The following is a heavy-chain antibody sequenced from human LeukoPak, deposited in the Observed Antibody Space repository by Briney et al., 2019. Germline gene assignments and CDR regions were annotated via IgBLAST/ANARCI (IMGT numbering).Heavy chain of an antibody. CDR2: IYYSGGT. D-gene: IGHD3-10*01. J-gene: IGHJ4*02. Sequence: PSETLSLTCTVSGGSIRSSTYYWGWIRQPPGKGLEWLGSIYYSGGTYYNPSLKSPVTISVDTSKNQFSLKLSSVTAADTAVYYCATTYGSGIYTYFDYWGQGILVTVSS. CDR3: ATTYGSGIYTYFDY. CDR1: GGSIRSSTYY. V-gene: IGHV4-39*01.